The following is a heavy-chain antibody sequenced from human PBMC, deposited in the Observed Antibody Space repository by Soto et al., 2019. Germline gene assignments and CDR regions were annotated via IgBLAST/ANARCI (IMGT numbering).Heavy chain of an antibody. D-gene: IGHD2-21*01. CDR1: RAFINSGGFY. Sequence: PSETLSLTCSVSRAFINSGGFYYSWIRQPPGKGLEWLGYILHSGSTLYTPSLRGRLTLSADTSRNQLSLHLTSVTAADTAVYYCVRGGIAGHWFDPWGQGILVTVSS. V-gene: IGHV4-31*03. CDR2: ILHSGST. CDR3: VRGGIAGHWFDP. J-gene: IGHJ5*02.